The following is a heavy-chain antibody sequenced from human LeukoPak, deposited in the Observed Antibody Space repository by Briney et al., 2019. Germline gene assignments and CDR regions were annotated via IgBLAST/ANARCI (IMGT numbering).Heavy chain of an antibody. CDR2: ISYDGSNK. V-gene: IGHV3-30*04. Sequence: PGGSLRLSCAASGFTFSSYAMHWVRQAPGKGLEWVAVISYDGSNKYYADSVKGRFTISRDNSKNTLYLQTNSLRAEDTAVYYCARAAAAGYYFDYWGQGTLVTVSS. D-gene: IGHD6-13*01. CDR1: GFTFSSYA. CDR3: ARAAAAGYYFDY. J-gene: IGHJ4*02.